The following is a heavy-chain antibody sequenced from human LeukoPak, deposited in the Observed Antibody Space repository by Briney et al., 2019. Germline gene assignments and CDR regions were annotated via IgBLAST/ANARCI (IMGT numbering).Heavy chain of an antibody. V-gene: IGHV1-2*02. D-gene: IGHD2-2*01. Sequence: GASVKVSCKASGYTFTGYYMHWVRQAPGQGLEWMGWINPNSGGTNYAQKFQGRVTMTRDTSISTAYMELSRLRSDDTAVYYCARVVVPAAMSNAFDIWGQGTMVTVSS. CDR1: GYTFTGYY. CDR3: ARVVVPAAMSNAFDI. CDR2: INPNSGGT. J-gene: IGHJ3*02.